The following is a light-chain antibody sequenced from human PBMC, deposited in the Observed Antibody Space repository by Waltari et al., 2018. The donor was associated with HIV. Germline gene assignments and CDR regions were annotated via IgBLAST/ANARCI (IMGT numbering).Light chain of an antibody. V-gene: IGLV1-44*01. CDR3: AVWDDFLTGWV. CDR2: TTN. Sequence: QSRLTQAPSASGTPGQTVTIFCSGRSSNIGSNSVNWYYHLEPAPPRLLIYTTNERPSGVLDRCSGSKSGTSASLAISGRQPEDEGDYFCAVWDDFLTGWVFGGGTRLTVL. J-gene: IGLJ3*02. CDR1: SSNIGSNS.